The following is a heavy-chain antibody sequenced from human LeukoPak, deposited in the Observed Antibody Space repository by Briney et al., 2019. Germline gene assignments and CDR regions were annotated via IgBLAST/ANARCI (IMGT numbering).Heavy chain of an antibody. CDR3: ARVPGVYFDFSIGFGSGWFDP. J-gene: IGHJ5*02. D-gene: IGHD3-3*01. V-gene: IGHV4-38-2*02. Sequence: SETLSLTCFVSGYPINIDYSWGWIRQSPGKGLEWIGVISPKGVTYYNPSLRGRVSISPDTSKNQFSLRLSSMTATDTAMYYCARVPGVYFDFSIGFGSGWFDPWGQGILVTVSS. CDR1: GYPINIDYS. CDR2: ISPKGVT.